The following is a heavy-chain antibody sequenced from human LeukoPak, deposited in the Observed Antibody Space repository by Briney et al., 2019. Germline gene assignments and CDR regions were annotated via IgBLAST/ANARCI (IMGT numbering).Heavy chain of an antibody. J-gene: IGHJ4*02. CDR2: IYSGGST. V-gene: IGHV3-53*04. D-gene: IGHD6-13*01. CDR3: ARGGRAAAGED. Sequence: GGSLRLSCAASGFTVSTGYMSWVRQAPGKGLECVSVIYSGGSTYYADSVKRRFTISRHNSNNTVYLEMNSLRPEDTAVYYCARGGRAAAGEDWGQGTLVTVSS. CDR1: GFTVSTGY.